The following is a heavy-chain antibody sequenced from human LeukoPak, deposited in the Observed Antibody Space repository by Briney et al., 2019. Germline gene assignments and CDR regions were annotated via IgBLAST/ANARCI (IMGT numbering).Heavy chain of an antibody. CDR1: GFTFSSYG. D-gene: IGHD6-6*01. CDR2: IWYDGSNK. CDR3: ARDLYSSSSGIDY. J-gene: IGHJ4*02. Sequence: GGSLRLSCAASGFTFSSYGMHWVRQAPGKGLEWVAVIWYDGSNKYYADSVKGRFTISRDNSKNTLYLQMNSLRAEDTAVYYCARDLYSSSSGIDYWGQGTLVTVSS. V-gene: IGHV3-30*19.